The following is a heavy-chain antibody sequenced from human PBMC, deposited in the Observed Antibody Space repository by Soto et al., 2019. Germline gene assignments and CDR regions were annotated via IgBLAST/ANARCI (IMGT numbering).Heavy chain of an antibody. Sequence: VQLVESGGGVVQPGRSLRLSCAASGFTFSDYAMHWVRQAPGKGLEWVAVVSHDGRNTHYADSVKGRFTISRDSSKNTVSLEMTRLRAGATAVYYCGKGGRQWVVTSDFTLWGQGALVTVSS. CDR3: GKGGRQWVVTSDFTL. CDR1: GFTFSDYA. D-gene: IGHD6-19*01. CDR2: VSHDGRNT. V-gene: IGHV3-30*18. J-gene: IGHJ4*02.